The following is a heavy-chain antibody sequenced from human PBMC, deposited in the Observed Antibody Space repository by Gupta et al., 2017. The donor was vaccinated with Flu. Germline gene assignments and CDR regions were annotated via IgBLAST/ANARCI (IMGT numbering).Heavy chain of an antibody. CDR1: GFTFSSYA. CDR2: IRASVDGT. Sequence: EVQLVESGGGLVQPGGSVRLSCAASGFTFSSYARNWVRQAPGKGLEWVSIIRASVDGTSYADSVKGRFTISRDDSKNTVYLQMNSLRVDDTATYYCAKTRRGYGDYSDFWGQGILVIVSS. V-gene: IGHV3-23*04. D-gene: IGHD4-17*01. CDR3: AKTRRGYGDYSDF. J-gene: IGHJ4*02.